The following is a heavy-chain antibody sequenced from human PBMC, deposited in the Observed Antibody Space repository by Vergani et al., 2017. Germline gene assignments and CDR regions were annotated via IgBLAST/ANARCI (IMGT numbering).Heavy chain of an antibody. V-gene: IGHV2-70*04. CDR1: GFSVNSHPMR. J-gene: IGHJ6*02. CDR3: ARIHVTWADFWSGPNYYYYYGMDV. Sequence: QVTLKESGPALVKPTQTLTLTCTLSGFSVNSHPMRVIWIRQPPGKALEWLARIDWDDDKFYDRSLKSRLTISKDTSKSQVVLTMTNMDPVDTATYYCARIHVTWADFWSGPNYYYYYGMDVWGQ. D-gene: IGHD3-3*01. CDR2: IDWDDDK.